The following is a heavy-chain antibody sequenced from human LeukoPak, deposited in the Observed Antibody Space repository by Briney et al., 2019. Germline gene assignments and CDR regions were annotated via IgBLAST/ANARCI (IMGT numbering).Heavy chain of an antibody. J-gene: IGHJ5*02. Sequence: GGSLRLSCAASGFTFSSYWMSWVRQAPGKGLEWVANIKQDGSEKYYVDSVKGRFTISRDNAKNSLYLQMNSLRAEDTAVYYCARGHRRATGYCSSTSCYTEWFDPWGQGTLVTVSS. V-gene: IGHV3-7*01. CDR1: GFTFSSYW. CDR3: ARGHRRATGYCSSTSCYTEWFDP. CDR2: IKQDGSEK. D-gene: IGHD2-2*02.